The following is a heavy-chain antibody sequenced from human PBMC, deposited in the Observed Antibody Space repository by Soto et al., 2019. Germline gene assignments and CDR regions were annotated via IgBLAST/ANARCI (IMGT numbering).Heavy chain of an antibody. CDR2: IRGSGDKT. CDR3: ASRPGSCEGPLDH. V-gene: IGHV3-23*01. D-gene: IGHD6-6*01. Sequence: PGGSLRLSCSASGVIFSTYGMYWVRQVAGGGLEWVAAIRGSGDKTDYAESVKGRFTISRDASQNTLYLQMNSRRVEDTAVYYGASRPGSCEGPLDHGGKGTQIT. J-gene: IGHJ5*02. CDR1: GVIFSTYG.